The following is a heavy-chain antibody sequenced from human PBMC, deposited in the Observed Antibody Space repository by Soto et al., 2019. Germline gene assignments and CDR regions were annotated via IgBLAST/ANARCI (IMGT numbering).Heavy chain of an antibody. CDR2: INAGNGNT. CDR3: ARALTAAIYSWFDP. V-gene: IGHV1-3*01. J-gene: IGHJ5*02. Sequence: ASVKVSCKASGYTFTSYAMHWVRQAPGQRLEWMGWINAGNGNTKYSQKFQGRVTITRDTSASTAYMELSSLRSEDTAVYYCARALTAAIYSWFDPWGQGTLVTVSS. D-gene: IGHD2-2*01. CDR1: GYTFTSYA.